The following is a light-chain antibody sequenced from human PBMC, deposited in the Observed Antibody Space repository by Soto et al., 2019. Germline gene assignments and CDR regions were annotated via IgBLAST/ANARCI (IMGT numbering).Light chain of an antibody. CDR1: QSVLYIPTNKNH. J-gene: IGKJ2*01. CDR3: QQYYSIPFT. V-gene: IGKV4-1*01. CDR2: GAS. Sequence: DILMTQSPDSLAVSLGERATINCKSSQSVLYIPTNKNHLGWFQQKPGHPPKLLIYGASFRPSGVPDRFSGSGSGTDFTLTISSLQAEDVAVYYCQQYYSIPFTFCQGTKLEI.